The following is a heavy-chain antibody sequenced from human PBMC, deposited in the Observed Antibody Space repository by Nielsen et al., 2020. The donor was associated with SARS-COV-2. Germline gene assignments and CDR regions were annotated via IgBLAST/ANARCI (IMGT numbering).Heavy chain of an antibody. CDR1: GFTFRNHG. CDR3: ARDKDSSGWVSWVDP. Sequence: GESLKISCAASGFTFRNHGMHWVRQAPGRGLEWVAIIAYDGSKQSSADSMKGRFTVSRDNSKNMLYLQIDSLRVEDTAVYFCARDKDSSGWVSWVDPWGQGTLVTVSS. CDR2: IAYDGSKQ. J-gene: IGHJ5*02. V-gene: IGHV3-33*01. D-gene: IGHD6-19*01.